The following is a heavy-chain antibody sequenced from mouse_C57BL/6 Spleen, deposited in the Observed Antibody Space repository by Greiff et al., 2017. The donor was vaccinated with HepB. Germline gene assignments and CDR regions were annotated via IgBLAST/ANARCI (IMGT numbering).Heavy chain of an antibody. D-gene: IGHD1-1*01. J-gene: IGHJ4*01. Sequence: QVQLQQSGAELVRPGASVKLSCKASGYTFTDYYINWVKQRPGQGLEWIARIYPGSGNTYYNETFKGKATLTAEKSSSTAYMQLSSLTSEDSAVYLCARGGITTVVHYAMDYWGQGTSVTVSS. CDR3: ARGGITTVVHYAMDY. V-gene: IGHV1-76*01. CDR2: IYPGSGNT. CDR1: GYTFTDYY.